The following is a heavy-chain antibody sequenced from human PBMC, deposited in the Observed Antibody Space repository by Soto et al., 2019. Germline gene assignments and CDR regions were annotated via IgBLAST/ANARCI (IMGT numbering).Heavy chain of an antibody. Sequence: QITLKESGPTLVRPAQTLTLTCDFSGFSLSTYHMGVAWIRQPPGKALEWLALIYWDDDKRYSPSLKDRLAISKDTSSNHVVLTITNMDPGDTATYFCSHAGDYDLLTFDHWGPVTMVTVSA. CDR3: SHAGDYDLLTFDH. J-gene: IGHJ4*02. CDR2: IYWDDDK. V-gene: IGHV2-5*02. D-gene: IGHD4-17*01. CDR1: GFSLSTYHMG.